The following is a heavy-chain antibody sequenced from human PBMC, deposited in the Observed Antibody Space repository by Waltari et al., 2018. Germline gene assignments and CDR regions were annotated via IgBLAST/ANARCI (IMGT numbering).Heavy chain of an antibody. Sequence: EVQVVESGGGLAKPGGSLRLSCVVSGFSFNVSLMSWVRQTPGKGLEWVGRIKSKTAGGTVDYATPVKGRFTISRDDSKNTVYLQMSSLNTDDTAVYYCTTGGGRNGMGVWGQGTTVTVSS. CDR1: GFSFNVSL. D-gene: IGHD3-16*01. J-gene: IGHJ6*02. V-gene: IGHV3-15*01. CDR3: TTGGGRNGMGV. CDR2: IKSKTAGGTV.